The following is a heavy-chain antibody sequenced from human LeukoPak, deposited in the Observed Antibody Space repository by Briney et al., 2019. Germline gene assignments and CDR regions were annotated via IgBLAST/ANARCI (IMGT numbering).Heavy chain of an antibody. CDR1: GYNFANHW. J-gene: IGHJ6*02. CDR2: ILPIDSNT. Sequence: GESLKISCTSSGYNFANHWIAWVRQMPGKGLEWMGIILPIDSNTKYRPSLQGQVTLSVDKSINTAYLQWSSLQASDTATYYCATHWVASGYFGFDVWGQGTTVTVSS. D-gene: IGHD2-15*01. V-gene: IGHV5-51*01. CDR3: ATHWVASGYFGFDV.